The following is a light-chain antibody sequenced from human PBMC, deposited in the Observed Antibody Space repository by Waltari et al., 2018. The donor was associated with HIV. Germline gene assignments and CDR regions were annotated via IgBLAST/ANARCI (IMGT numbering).Light chain of an antibody. CDR1: RSNIASNT. V-gene: IGLV1-44*01. J-gene: IGLJ3*02. Sequence: QSVLTQPPSASGTPGQRVTISCSGSRSNIASNTVNWYQQLPGTAPKLLISSNNQRPSGVPDRFSGSKAGTSASLAISGLQSEDEADYYCAAWDDNLNGWVFGGGTKLTVL. CDR3: AAWDDNLNGWV. CDR2: SNN.